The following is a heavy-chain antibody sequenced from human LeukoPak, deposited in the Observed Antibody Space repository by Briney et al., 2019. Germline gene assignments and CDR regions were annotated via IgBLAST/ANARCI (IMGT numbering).Heavy chain of an antibody. J-gene: IGHJ4*02. CDR2: IYYSGNT. Sequence: SETLSLTCTVSGGSISSYYWSWIRQPPGKGLEWIGYIYYSGNTNCNPALKSRVTMSVDTSKNRFSLKLSSVTAADTAMYYCARDKGEYYDSSGYLDYWGQGTLVTVSS. CDR3: ARDKGEYYDSSGYLDY. V-gene: IGHV4-59*01. D-gene: IGHD3-22*01. CDR1: GGSISSYY.